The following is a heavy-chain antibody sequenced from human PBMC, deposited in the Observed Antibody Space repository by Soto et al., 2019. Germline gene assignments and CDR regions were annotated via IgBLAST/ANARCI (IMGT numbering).Heavy chain of an antibody. J-gene: IGHJ5*02. Sequence: QITLKESGPTLVKPTQTLTLTCSFSGFSLTTSGVGVGWIRQPPGKALEWLALIFWDNDKRYSPSLKDRLTVTTDTSKLQAILTPTTTDPADSSTFCFALGTQATTLRVFDAWGPGTRVTVSS. CDR3: ALGTQATTLRVFDA. CDR2: IFWDNDK. D-gene: IGHD5-12*01. CDR1: GFSLTTSGVG. V-gene: IGHV2-5*02.